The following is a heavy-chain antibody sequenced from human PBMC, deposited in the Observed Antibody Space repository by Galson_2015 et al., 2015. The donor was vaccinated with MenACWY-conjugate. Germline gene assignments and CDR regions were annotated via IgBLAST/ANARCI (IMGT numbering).Heavy chain of an antibody. CDR1: GFPFSSYD. Sequence: LRLSCAASGFPFSSYDLNWVRQAPGRGLEGVSYISRSGTTIYYADSVKGRFTISRDNAKNSLYLQMNSLRAEDTAVYYCATTEAAAGHFFDYWGQGTLVTVSS. CDR3: ATTEAAAGHFFDY. CDR2: ISRSGTTI. D-gene: IGHD6-13*01. J-gene: IGHJ4*02. V-gene: IGHV3-48*03.